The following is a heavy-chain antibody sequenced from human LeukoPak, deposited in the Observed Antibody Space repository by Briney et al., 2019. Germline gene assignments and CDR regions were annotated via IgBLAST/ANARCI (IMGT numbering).Heavy chain of an antibody. V-gene: IGHV3-30*18. CDR3: AKEGPGDGGYFDD. CDR2: ISYDGSNK. J-gene: IGHJ4*02. Sequence: GGSLRLSCAASGFTFSSYGMHWVRQAPGKGLEWVAVISYDGSNKYYADSVKGRFTISRDNSKNTLYLQMNSLRAEDTAVYYCAKEGPGDGGYFDDWGQGTLVTVSS. D-gene: IGHD3-10*01. CDR1: GFTFSSYG.